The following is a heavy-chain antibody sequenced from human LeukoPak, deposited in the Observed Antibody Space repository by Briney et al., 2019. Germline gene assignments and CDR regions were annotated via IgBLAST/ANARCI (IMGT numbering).Heavy chain of an antibody. CDR3: ARDRLYSSSYHWFDP. J-gene: IGHJ5*02. CDR2: MNPNSGNT. D-gene: IGHD6-13*01. CDR1: GYTFTSYD. Sequence: GASVKVSCKAPGYTFTSYDINWVRQATGQGLEWMGWMNPNSGNTGYAQKFQGRVTMTRDTSTSTVYMELSSLRSEDTAVYYCARDRLYSSSYHWFDPWGQGTLVTVSS. V-gene: IGHV1-8*01.